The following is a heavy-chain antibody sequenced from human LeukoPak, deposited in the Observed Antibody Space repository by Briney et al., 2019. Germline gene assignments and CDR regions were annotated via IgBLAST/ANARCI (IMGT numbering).Heavy chain of an antibody. CDR2: IIPIFGTA. Sequence: SVHDSCQASGGTFSSYAISSVRQATGKEREGIGRIIPIFGTANYAQNFQGRVTITTDESTSTAYMELSSLRSEDTAVYYCARENRFSSTDWFDPWGQGTLVTVSS. J-gene: IGHJ5*02. D-gene: IGHD6-13*01. CDR3: ARENRFSSTDWFDP. V-gene: IGHV1-69*05. CDR1: GGTFSSYA.